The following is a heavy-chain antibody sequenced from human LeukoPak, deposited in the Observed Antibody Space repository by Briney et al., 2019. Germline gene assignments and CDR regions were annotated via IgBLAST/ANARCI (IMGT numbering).Heavy chain of an antibody. CDR2: ISAYNGNT. J-gene: IGHJ6*04. Sequence: ASVKVSCKASGGTFSSYAITWVRQAPGQGLEWMGWISAYNGNTNYAQKLQGRVTMTTDTSTSTAYMELRSLRSDDTAVYYCARDPYGSGNMDVWGKGTTVTVSS. D-gene: IGHD3-10*01. V-gene: IGHV1-18*01. CDR3: ARDPYGSGNMDV. CDR1: GGTFSSYA.